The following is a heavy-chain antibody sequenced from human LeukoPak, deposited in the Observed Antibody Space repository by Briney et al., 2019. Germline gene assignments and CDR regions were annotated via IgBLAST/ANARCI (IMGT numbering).Heavy chain of an antibody. CDR3: ARTSPTSHFDF. CDR2: INGDGSRS. Sequence: GGSLRLSCAASGFTFTTYWMHWVRQAPGKGLVRVSRINGDGSRSNYADSVKGRFTISRDNARNTLYLQMNSLRAEDTALYYCARTSPTSHFDFWGQGTLVTVSS. J-gene: IGHJ4*02. CDR1: GFTFTTYW. D-gene: IGHD3-16*01. V-gene: IGHV3-74*01.